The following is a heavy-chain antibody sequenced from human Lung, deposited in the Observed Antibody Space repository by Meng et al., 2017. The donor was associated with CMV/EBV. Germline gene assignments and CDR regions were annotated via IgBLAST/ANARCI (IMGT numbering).Heavy chain of an antibody. CDR3: ARDALPAHPDYYGSGSYYNQIVGALGY. CDR1: GFTFSSYW. Sequence: GGSLRLXCAASGFTFSSYWMSWFRQAPGKGLEWVANIKQDGSEKYYVDSVKGRFTISRDNAKNSLYLQMNSLRAEDTAVYYSARDALPAHPDYYGSGSYYNQIVGALGYWGQGXLVTVSS. J-gene: IGHJ4*02. V-gene: IGHV3-7*01. CDR2: IKQDGSEK. D-gene: IGHD3-10*01.